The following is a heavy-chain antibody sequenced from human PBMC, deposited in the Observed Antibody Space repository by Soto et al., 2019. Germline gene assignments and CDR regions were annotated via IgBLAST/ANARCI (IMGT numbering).Heavy chain of an antibody. V-gene: IGHV1-46*01. Sequence: ASVKVSCKASGYTFTSYYMHWVRQAPGQGLEWMGIINPSGGSTSYAQKFQGRVTMTRDTSTSTVYMELSSLRSEDTAVYYCARTGGVEGYYYYGMDVWGQGTTVTVSS. CDR1: GYTFTSYY. D-gene: IGHD3-16*01. CDR2: INPSGGST. J-gene: IGHJ6*02. CDR3: ARTGGVEGYYYYGMDV.